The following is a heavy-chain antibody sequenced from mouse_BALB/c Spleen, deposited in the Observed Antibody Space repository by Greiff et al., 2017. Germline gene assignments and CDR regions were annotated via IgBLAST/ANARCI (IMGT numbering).Heavy chain of an antibody. D-gene: IGHD4-1*01. CDR2: ISDGGSYT. J-gene: IGHJ3*01. CDR1: GFTFSDYY. V-gene: IGHV5-4*02. CDR3: ARDLWDEGAY. Sequence: DVMLVESGGGLVKPGGSLKLSCAASGFTFSDYYMYWVRQTPEKRLEWVATISDGGSYTYYPDSVKGRFTISRDNAKNNLYLQMSSLKSEDTAMYYCARDLWDEGAYWGQGTLVTVSA.